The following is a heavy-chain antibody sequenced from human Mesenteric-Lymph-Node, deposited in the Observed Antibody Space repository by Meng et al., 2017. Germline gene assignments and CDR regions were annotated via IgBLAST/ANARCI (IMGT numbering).Heavy chain of an antibody. CDR2: IYPGDSDT. D-gene: IGHD3-22*01. CDR1: GYSFTSYW. Sequence: GGSLRLSCKGSGYSFTSYWIGWVRQMPGKGLEWMGIIYPGDSDTRYSPSFQGQVTISADKSISTAYLQWSSLKASDTAMYYCARTVRDYYDSSGYPAEYFQHWGQGTLVTVSS. CDR3: ARTVRDYYDSSGYPAEYFQH. J-gene: IGHJ1*01. V-gene: IGHV5-51*01.